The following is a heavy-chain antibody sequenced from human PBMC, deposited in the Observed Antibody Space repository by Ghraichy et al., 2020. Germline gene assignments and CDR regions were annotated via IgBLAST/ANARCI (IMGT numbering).Heavy chain of an antibody. V-gene: IGHV1-46*01. J-gene: IGHJ6*02. CDR1: GYTFTSYY. CDR2: INPSGGST. CDR3: ARDRRGYSGYDPAEGMDV. D-gene: IGHD5-12*01. Sequence: ASVKVSCKASGYTFTSYYMYWVRQAPGQGLEWMGIINPSGGSTSNAQKFQGRVTMTRDTSTSTVYMELSSLRSEDTAVYYCARDRRGYSGYDPAEGMDVWGQGTTVTVSS.